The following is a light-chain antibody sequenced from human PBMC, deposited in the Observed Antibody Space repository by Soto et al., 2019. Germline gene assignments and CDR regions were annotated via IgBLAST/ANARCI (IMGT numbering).Light chain of an antibody. CDR1: QSVRTN. CDR3: QQYNNWPPLT. J-gene: IGKJ4*01. Sequence: EVVVPQSPATLSVSLGGRATLSCRASQSVRTNLAWYQQKPGQAPRLLIYAASTRATGIPARFSGSGSGTEFTLTITRLQSEDFAVYYCQQYNNWPPLTFGGGTKVEIK. CDR2: AAS. V-gene: IGKV3-15*01.